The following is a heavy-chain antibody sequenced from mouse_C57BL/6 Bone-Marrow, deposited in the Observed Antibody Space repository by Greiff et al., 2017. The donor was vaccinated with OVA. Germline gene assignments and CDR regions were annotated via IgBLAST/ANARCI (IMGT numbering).Heavy chain of an antibody. Sequence: QVQLQQPGTELVKPGASVKLSCKASGYTFTSYWMHWVKQRPGQGLEWIGNINPSNGGTNYNEKFKSKATLTVDKSSSTAYMQLSSLTSGDSAVYYGARTTTVASSWYFDVWGTGTTVTVSS. V-gene: IGHV1-53*01. D-gene: IGHD1-1*01. CDR3: ARTTTVASSWYFDV. J-gene: IGHJ1*03. CDR1: GYTFTSYW. CDR2: INPSNGGT.